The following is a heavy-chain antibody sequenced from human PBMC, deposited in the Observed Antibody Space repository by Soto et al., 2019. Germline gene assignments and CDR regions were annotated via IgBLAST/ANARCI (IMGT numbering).Heavy chain of an antibody. V-gene: IGHV3-33*01. CDR3: ARDPTMVRGVIDYYYYYYMDV. CDR2: IWYDGSNK. J-gene: IGHJ6*03. CDR1: GFTFSSYG. D-gene: IGHD3-10*01. Sequence: QVQLVESGGGVVQPGRSLRLSCAASGFTFSSYGMHWVRQAPGKGLEWVAVIWYDGSNKYYADSVKGRFTISRDNSKNTLYLQMNSLRAEDTAVCYCARDPTMVRGVIDYYYYYYMDVWGKGTTVTVSS.